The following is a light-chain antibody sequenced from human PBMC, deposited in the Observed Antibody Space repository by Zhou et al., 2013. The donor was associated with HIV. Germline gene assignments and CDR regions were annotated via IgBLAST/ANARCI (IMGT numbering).Light chain of an antibody. CDR1: QSVLYSSNNKNY. CDR2: WAS. CDR3: HQYYDSSTWT. Sequence: DIVMTQSPDSLAVSLGERATINCKSSQSVLYSSNNKNYLAWYQQKPGQPPKLLIYWASTRESGVPDRFRGSGSGTDFTLTISSLQAEDVAVYYCHQYYDSSTWTFGQGTKVEIK. J-gene: IGKJ1*01. V-gene: IGKV4-1*01.